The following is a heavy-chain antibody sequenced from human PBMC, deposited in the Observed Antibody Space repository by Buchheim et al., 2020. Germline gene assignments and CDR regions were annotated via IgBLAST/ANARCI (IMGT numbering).Heavy chain of an antibody. CDR3: ARDRAGYCQTE. D-gene: IGHD3-9*01. Sequence: EVQLVESGGGLVQRGGSLRLSCAASGYSFSSYGINWVRQAPGKGLEWVSYISGGSSMKWYADSVKGRFTISRDTAKNFLFLQMNSLRDEDTAVYFCARDRAGYCQTEWGQGT. CDR1: GYSFSSYG. J-gene: IGHJ4*02. CDR2: ISGGSSMK. V-gene: IGHV3-48*02.